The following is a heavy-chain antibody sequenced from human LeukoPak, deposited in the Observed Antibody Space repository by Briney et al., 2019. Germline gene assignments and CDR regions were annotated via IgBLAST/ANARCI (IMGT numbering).Heavy chain of an antibody. D-gene: IGHD3-22*01. CDR1: GFTFGDYA. J-gene: IGHJ4*02. Sequence: PGGSLRLSCTASGFTFGDYAMSWVRQAPGKGLEWVGFIRSKAYGGTTEYAASVKGRFTISRDDSKSIAYLQMNSLKTEDTAVYYCTRDRYYYDSFSDYWGQGTLVTVSS. CDR2: IRSKAYGGTT. V-gene: IGHV3-49*04. CDR3: TRDRYYYDSFSDY.